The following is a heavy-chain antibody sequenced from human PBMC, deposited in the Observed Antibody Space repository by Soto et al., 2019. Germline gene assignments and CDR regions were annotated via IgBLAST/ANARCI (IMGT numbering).Heavy chain of an antibody. Sequence: PSETLSLTCTVSGGSISSGGYYWSWIRQHPGKGLGWIGYIYYSGSTYYNPSLKSRVTISVDTSKNQFSLKLSSVTAADTAVYYCASASPYGDPRGNQGYYFDYWGQGTLVTVSS. J-gene: IGHJ4*02. CDR3: ASASPYGDPRGNQGYYFDY. D-gene: IGHD4-17*01. CDR1: GGSISSGGYY. V-gene: IGHV4-31*03. CDR2: IYYSGST.